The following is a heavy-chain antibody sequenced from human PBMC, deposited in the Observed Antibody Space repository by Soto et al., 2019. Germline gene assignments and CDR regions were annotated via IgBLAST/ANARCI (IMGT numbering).Heavy chain of an antibody. V-gene: IGHV3-21*01. CDR2: ISSSSSYI. CDR3: ARDPVGATSDYYYGMDV. J-gene: IGHJ6*02. D-gene: IGHD1-26*01. Sequence: PGGSLRLSCAASGFTFSSYSMNWVRQAPGKGLEWVSSISSSSSYIYYADSVKGRFTISRDNAKNSLYLQMNSLRAEDTAVYYCARDPVGATSDYYYGMDVWGQGTTVTVSS. CDR1: GFTFSSYS.